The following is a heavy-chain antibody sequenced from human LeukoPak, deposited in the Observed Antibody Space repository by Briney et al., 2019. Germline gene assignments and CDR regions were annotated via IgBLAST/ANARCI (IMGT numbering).Heavy chain of an antibody. CDR3: ARHFYDSSGYFYY. CDR1: GYSFTTYW. J-gene: IGHJ4*02. CDR2: IYPADSTA. Sequence: GESLKISCKASGYSFTTYWIGWVRQVPGKGLEWMGIIYPADSTAHYSPSFQGQVTISVDKSINTAYLQWSRLKASDTAMYYCARHFYDSSGYFYYWGQGTLVTVSS. D-gene: IGHD3-22*01. V-gene: IGHV5-51*01.